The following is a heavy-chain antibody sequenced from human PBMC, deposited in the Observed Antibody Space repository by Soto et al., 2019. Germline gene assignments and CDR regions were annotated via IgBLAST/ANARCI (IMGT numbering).Heavy chain of an antibody. D-gene: IGHD2-21*01. J-gene: IGHJ6*02. Sequence: QVQLQESGPGLVKPSQTLSLTCTVSGGSISSGGYYWSWIRQHPGKGLEWIGYIYYSGSTYYNPSLKSRVTILVDTSKNQFSPKLSSVTAADQAVYYCGRDSAKVALFGMDVWGQGTTVTVSS. CDR3: GRDSAKVALFGMDV. V-gene: IGHV4-31*03. CDR1: GGSISSGGYY. CDR2: IYYSGST.